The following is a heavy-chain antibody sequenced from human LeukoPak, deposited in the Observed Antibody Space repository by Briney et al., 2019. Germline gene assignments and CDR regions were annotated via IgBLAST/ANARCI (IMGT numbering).Heavy chain of an antibody. CDR3: ARAYYDFWSGYYPGFRWFDP. Sequence: PSETLSLTCTVSGGSISSGDYYWSWIRQPPGKGLEWIAYIYYSGSTYYNPSLKSRVTISVDTSKNQFSLKLSSVTAADTAVYYCARAYYDFWSGYYPGFRWFDPWGQGTLVTVSS. CDR1: GGSISSGDYY. J-gene: IGHJ5*02. CDR2: IYYSGST. D-gene: IGHD3-3*01. V-gene: IGHV4-30-4*01.